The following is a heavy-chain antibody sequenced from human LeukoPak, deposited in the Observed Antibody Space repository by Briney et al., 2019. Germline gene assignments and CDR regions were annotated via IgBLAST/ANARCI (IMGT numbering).Heavy chain of an antibody. Sequence: SETLSLTCTVSGGSISSYYWSWIRQPPGKGLEWIGRIYISGTANYNSSLKSRITMSLDTSMNQLSLKLSSVTAADTAVYYCARDEAGSSYIDYWGQGTLVTVSS. D-gene: IGHD3-22*01. CDR1: GGSISSYY. CDR2: IYISGTA. V-gene: IGHV4-4*07. CDR3: ARDEAGSSYIDY. J-gene: IGHJ4*01.